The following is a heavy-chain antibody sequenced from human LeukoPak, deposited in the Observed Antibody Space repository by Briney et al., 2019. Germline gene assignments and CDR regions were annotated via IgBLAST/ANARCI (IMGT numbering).Heavy chain of an antibody. J-gene: IGHJ2*01. CDR2: INTDGITT. CDR3: ARLLGAGSYYYFDL. CDR1: GFTFSSYW. V-gene: IGHV3-74*01. Sequence: GGSLRLSCAASGFTFSSYWMYWVRQAPGKGLVWVSRINTDGITTTYADSVKGRFTISRGNSKNTLYLQMNSLRAEDTAVYYCARLLGAGSYYYFDLWGRGTLVTVSS. D-gene: IGHD3-10*01.